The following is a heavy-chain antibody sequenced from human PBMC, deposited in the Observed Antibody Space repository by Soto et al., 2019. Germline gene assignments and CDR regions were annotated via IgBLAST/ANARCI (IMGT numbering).Heavy chain of an antibody. CDR1: GGTFSIYS. V-gene: IGHV1-69*13. Sequence: ASLNVSFKASGGTFSIYSIIWFLHAPGQWLEWMGWIIPIFVTANYAQKFQGRVTITADESTSTAYMELSSLRSEDTAVYYCARVNGDTRYFESWGQGTLVNVSS. CDR3: ARVNGDTRYFES. CDR2: IIPIFVTA. J-gene: IGHJ4*02. D-gene: IGHD7-27*01.